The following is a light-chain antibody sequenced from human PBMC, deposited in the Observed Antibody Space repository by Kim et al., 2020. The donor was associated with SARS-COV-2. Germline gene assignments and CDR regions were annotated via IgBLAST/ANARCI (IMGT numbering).Light chain of an antibody. J-gene: IGLJ3*02. CDR3: NSRDSSGNHLM. Sequence: SSELTQDPAVSVALGQTVRITCQGDSLRSYYASWYQQKPGQAPVLVIYGKNNRPSGNPDRFSGSSSGNTASLTITGAQAEDEADYYCNSRDSSGNHLMFG. CDR1: SLRSYY. V-gene: IGLV3-19*01. CDR2: GKN.